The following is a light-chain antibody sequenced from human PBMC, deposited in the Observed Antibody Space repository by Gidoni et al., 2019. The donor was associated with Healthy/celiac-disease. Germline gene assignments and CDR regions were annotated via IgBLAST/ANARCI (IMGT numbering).Light chain of an antibody. CDR1: SSDVGGYNS. V-gene: IGLV2-8*01. J-gene: IGLJ2*01. Sequence: QSALTQPPSASGSPGQSVTISCPGTSSDVGGYNSVSWYQQHPGKAPKLMIYEVNKRPSGVPDRFSGSKSGNTASLTVSGLQAEDEADYYCSSYAGSNNFVVFGGGTKLTVL. CDR3: SSYAGSNNFVV. CDR2: EVN.